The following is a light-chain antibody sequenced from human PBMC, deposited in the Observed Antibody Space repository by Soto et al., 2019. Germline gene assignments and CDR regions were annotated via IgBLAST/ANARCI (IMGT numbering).Light chain of an antibody. Sequence: EIVWTQSPGTLSLCPXERATLSFRASQIVSSSFLAWYQQKPGKAARLLXXGASTRATGIQARLSGSGSGKEFTLNISSLLSEEFAVYYCKQYSKWPPITFGQGTRLEIK. CDR1: QIVSSS. CDR3: KQYSKWPPIT. V-gene: IGKV3-15*01. CDR2: GAS. J-gene: IGKJ5*01.